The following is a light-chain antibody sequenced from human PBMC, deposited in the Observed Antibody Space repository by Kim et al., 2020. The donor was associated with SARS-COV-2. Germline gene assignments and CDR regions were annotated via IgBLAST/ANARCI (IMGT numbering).Light chain of an antibody. Sequence: DIQMTQSPSSLSASVGDRVTITCQASQDISNYLNWNQQKPGKAPKLLIYDASNLEIGVPSRFSGSGSGTDFTFTISSLQPEDIATYYCQQYDNLPLTFGGGTKVDIK. CDR2: DAS. V-gene: IGKV1-33*01. CDR1: QDISNY. J-gene: IGKJ4*01. CDR3: QQYDNLPLT.